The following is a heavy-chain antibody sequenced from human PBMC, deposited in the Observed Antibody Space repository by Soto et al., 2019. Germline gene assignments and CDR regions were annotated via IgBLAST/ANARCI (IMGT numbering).Heavy chain of an antibody. V-gene: IGHV3-30*19. CDR1: GFTFSSYG. D-gene: IGHD2-2*01. CDR3: ARDYCSSTSCCFDY. J-gene: IGHJ4*02. Sequence: GGSLRLSCAASGFTFSSYGMHWVRQAPGKGLEWVAVIWYDGSNKYYADSVKGRFTISRDNSKNTLYLQMNSLRAEDTAVYYCARDYCSSTSCCFDYWGQGTLVTVSS. CDR2: IWYDGSNK.